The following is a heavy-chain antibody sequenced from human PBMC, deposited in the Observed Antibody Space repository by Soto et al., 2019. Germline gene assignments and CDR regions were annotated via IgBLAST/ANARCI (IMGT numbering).Heavy chain of an antibody. J-gene: IGHJ6*01. CDR2: VYYSGSS. CDR1: GASVSDASYY. V-gene: IGHV4-61*01. D-gene: IGHD3-10*01. CDR3: ARRPYESGSGSYGRGRDGIDV. Sequence: SETLSLTCDVSGASVSDASYYWSWIRQSPGKGLEWIAYVYYSGSSKCSPFFRSRATISVGSSKSQFSLRMKSLTAADTAVYYCARRPYESGSGSYGRGRDGIDVRGQGTTVTVSS.